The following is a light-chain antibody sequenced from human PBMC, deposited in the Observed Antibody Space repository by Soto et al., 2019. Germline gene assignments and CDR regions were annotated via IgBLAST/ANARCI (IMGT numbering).Light chain of an antibody. V-gene: IGKV3-20*01. Sequence: EIVLTQSPGTLSLSPGERATLSCRASQSVSSTYLVWYQQKPDQAPRLLLYGASTRATGIPDRFSGSGSGTDFTLTISRLEPEDFAVYYCQQYAASRTFGQGTKVDIK. CDR3: QQYAASRT. J-gene: IGKJ1*01. CDR2: GAS. CDR1: QSVSSTY.